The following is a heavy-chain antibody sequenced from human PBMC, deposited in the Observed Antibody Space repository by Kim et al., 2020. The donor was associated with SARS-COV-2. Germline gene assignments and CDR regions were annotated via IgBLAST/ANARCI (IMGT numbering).Heavy chain of an antibody. Sequence: GGSLRLSCAASGFTFSSYGMHWVRQAPGKGLEWVAVISYDGSNKYYADSVKGRFTISRDNSKNTLYLQMNSLRAEDTAVYYCANGFDYWGQGTLVTVSS. V-gene: IGHV3-30*18. CDR3: ANGFDY. J-gene: IGHJ4*02. CDR1: GFTFSSYG. CDR2: ISYDGSNK.